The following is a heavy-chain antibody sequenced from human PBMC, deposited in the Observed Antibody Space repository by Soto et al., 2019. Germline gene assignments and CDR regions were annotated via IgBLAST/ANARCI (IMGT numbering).Heavy chain of an antibody. CDR3: ARPHYYDSSGTAPGYFDY. D-gene: IGHD3-22*01. Sequence: GESLKISCKGSGYSFTSYWIGWVRQMPGKGLEWMGIIYPGDSDTRYSPSFQGQVTISADKSISTAYLQWSSLKASDTAMYYCARPHYYDSSGTAPGYFDYWGQGTLVTVSS. J-gene: IGHJ4*02. CDR2: IYPGDSDT. CDR1: GYSFTSYW. V-gene: IGHV5-51*01.